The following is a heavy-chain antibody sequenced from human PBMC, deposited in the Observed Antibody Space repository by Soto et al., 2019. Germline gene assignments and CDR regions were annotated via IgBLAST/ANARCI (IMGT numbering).Heavy chain of an antibody. CDR3: AKEGCSGGICYGFDY. V-gene: IGHV3-30*18. J-gene: IGHJ4*02. D-gene: IGHD2-15*01. CDR1: GFTFRSYG. CDR2: MSWDGSDE. Sequence: QVQLVESGGGVVQPGRSLRLSCAASGFTFRSYGMHWVRQAPGKGLEWVAVMSWDGSDEFYEETVKGRFTVSRDNSRNTLYLQMNSLRPEDTAVYYCAKEGCSGGICYGFDYWGQGTLVTVSS.